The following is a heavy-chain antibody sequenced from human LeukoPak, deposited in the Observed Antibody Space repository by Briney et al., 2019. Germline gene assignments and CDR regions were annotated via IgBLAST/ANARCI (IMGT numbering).Heavy chain of an antibody. J-gene: IGHJ4*02. Sequence: SETLSLTCTVSGGSISSSNYYWGWIRQPPGKGLEWIASIHYSETTYYNPSLKSRVTISVDTSKNHFSLKLSSVTVADTAVYYCARGPTYQPIDFWGQGTLVTVSS. CDR3: ARGPTYQPIDF. CDR2: IHYSETT. CDR1: GGSISSSNYY. V-gene: IGHV4-39*02. D-gene: IGHD2-2*01.